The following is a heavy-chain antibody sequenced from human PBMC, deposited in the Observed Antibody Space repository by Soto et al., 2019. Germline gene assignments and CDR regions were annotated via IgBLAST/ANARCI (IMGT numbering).Heavy chain of an antibody. Sequence: PSETLSLTCTVSGCSISSGDYYWSWILQPPGKGLEWIGYIYYSGSTYYNPSLKSRVTISVDTSKNQFSLKLSSVTAADTAVYYCASTAPTVLRYFDWLFPTYGMDVWGQGTTVTVSS. CDR2: IYYSGST. V-gene: IGHV4-30-4*01. CDR3: ASTAPTVLRYFDWLFPTYGMDV. J-gene: IGHJ6*02. D-gene: IGHD3-9*01. CDR1: GCSISSGDYY.